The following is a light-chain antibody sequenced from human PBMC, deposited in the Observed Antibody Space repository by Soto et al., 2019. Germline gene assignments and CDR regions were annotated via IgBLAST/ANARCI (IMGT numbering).Light chain of an antibody. V-gene: IGKV3-20*01. Sequence: EIVLTQSPGTLSLSPGERATLSCRASQSVSSSYLAWYLQKPGQAPRLLIYAASSRATGIPDRFSGSGSGTDFTLTISRLEPEDFAVYYCHQYGTSRTFCQGTKVAIK. J-gene: IGKJ1*01. CDR2: AAS. CDR1: QSVSSSY. CDR3: HQYGTSRT.